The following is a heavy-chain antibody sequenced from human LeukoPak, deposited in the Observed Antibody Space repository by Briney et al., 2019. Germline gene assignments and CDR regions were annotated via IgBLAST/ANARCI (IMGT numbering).Heavy chain of an antibody. CDR1: GFTFSNYV. V-gene: IGHV3-23*01. D-gene: IGHD5-24*01. CDR3: ARASRDGTENWCDP. Sequence: PGGSLRLSCAASGFTFSNYVMSWVRQAPGKGLEWVSAISGGGGSTYYADSVKGRFTISRDNSKNTLYLQMNSLRAEDMAVYYCARASRDGTENWCDPWGQGTLVTVSS. CDR2: ISGGGGST. J-gene: IGHJ5*02.